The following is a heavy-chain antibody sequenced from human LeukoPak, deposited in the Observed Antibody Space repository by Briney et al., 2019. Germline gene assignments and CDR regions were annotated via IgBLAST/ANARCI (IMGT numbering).Heavy chain of an antibody. CDR2: IYSDGST. J-gene: IGHJ4*02. CDR3: AKVKPSRIGSGTTCPDY. V-gene: IGHV3-66*01. D-gene: IGHD3-10*01. CDR1: GFTVSSNY. Sequence: GGSLRLSCAASGFTVSSNYMSWVRQAPGKGLEWVSIIYSDGSTYYADSVKGRFTISRDNSKNTLYLQMNSLRAEDTAVYYCAKVKPSRIGSGTTCPDYWGQGTLVTVSS.